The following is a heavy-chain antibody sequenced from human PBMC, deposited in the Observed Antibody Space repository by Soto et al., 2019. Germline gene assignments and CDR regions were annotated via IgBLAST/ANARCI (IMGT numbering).Heavy chain of an antibody. V-gene: IGHV3-23*01. D-gene: IGHD1-26*01. Sequence: PGGSLRLSCAASGFTFRSYAMSWVRQAPGKGLEWVSGISGSGISTHYADSVKGRFTVSRDNSKNTLYLQMNSLRAEDTAVYYCAKDRNWAVGATYAFDIWGQGTMVTVSS. CDR1: GFTFRSYA. CDR2: ISGSGIST. J-gene: IGHJ3*02. CDR3: AKDRNWAVGATYAFDI.